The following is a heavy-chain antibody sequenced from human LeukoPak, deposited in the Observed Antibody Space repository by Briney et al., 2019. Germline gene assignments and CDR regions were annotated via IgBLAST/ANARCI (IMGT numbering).Heavy chain of an antibody. D-gene: IGHD1-26*01. Sequence: GGSLRLSCAASGFTFSSYSMNWVRQAPGKGLEWVSYISSSSSTIYYADSVKGRFTISRDNAKNSLYLQMNSLRVEDTAVYYCAKDKIALKVGATWSFDYWGQGTLVTVSS. CDR3: AKDKIALKVGATWSFDY. CDR1: GFTFSSYS. J-gene: IGHJ4*02. V-gene: IGHV3-48*01. CDR2: ISSSSSTI.